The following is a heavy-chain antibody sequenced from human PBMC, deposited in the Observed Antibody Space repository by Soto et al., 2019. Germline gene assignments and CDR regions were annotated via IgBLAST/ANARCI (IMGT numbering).Heavy chain of an antibody. CDR2: IYYSGST. J-gene: IGHJ5*02. Sequence: SETLSLTCTVSGGSISSYYWSWIRQPPGKGLEWIGYIYYSGSTNYNPSLKSRVTISVDTSKNQFPLKLSSVTAADTAVYYCARGKIAAAGSVGFDSGTGPWGQGTLVPVSS. CDR1: GGSISSYY. D-gene: IGHD6-13*01. CDR3: ARGKIAAAGSVGFDSGTGP. V-gene: IGHV4-59*08.